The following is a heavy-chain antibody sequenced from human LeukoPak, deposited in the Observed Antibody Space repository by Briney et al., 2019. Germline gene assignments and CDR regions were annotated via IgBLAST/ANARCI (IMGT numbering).Heavy chain of an antibody. CDR2: ISCSGGST. V-gene: IGHV3-23*01. Sequence: GRSLRLSCAASGFTFSSYSMSWVRQAPGKGLEWVSAISCSGGSTYYADSVKRRFTISRDNSKNTLYLQMNSLRAEDTAVYYCAKRVYSDFWSGPNWFDPWGQGTLVTVSS. D-gene: IGHD3-3*01. CDR3: AKRVYSDFWSGPNWFDP. CDR1: GFTFSSYS. J-gene: IGHJ5*02.